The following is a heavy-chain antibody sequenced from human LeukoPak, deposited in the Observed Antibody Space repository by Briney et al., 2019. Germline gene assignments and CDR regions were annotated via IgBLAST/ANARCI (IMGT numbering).Heavy chain of an antibody. CDR2: MNPNSGNT. D-gene: IGHD3-10*01. CDR1: GYTFTSYD. Sequence: ASVKVSCKASGYTFTSYDINWVRQATGQGLEWMGWMNPNSGNTGYAQKFQGRVTMTRNTSKSTAYMELSSLRSEDTAVYYCARGSYYGSGSYRARAYNWFDPWGQGTLVTVSS. J-gene: IGHJ5*02. V-gene: IGHV1-8*01. CDR3: ARGSYYGSGSYRARAYNWFDP.